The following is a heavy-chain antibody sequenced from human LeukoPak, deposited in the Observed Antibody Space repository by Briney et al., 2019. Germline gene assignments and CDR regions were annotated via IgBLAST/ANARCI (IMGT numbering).Heavy chain of an antibody. D-gene: IGHD2-21*02. Sequence: PSETLSLTCTVSSDSIYSSNYYWGWIRQPPGKGLVWFGCIYYSGSTYYNSSLKSRVTISVDTSKNQFSLKLSSLTAADTAVYYCARAAYCGGDCYLFDYWGQGTLVTVFS. J-gene: IGHJ4*02. CDR3: ARAAYCGGDCYLFDY. CDR2: IYYSGST. V-gene: IGHV4-39*01. CDR1: SDSIYSSNYY.